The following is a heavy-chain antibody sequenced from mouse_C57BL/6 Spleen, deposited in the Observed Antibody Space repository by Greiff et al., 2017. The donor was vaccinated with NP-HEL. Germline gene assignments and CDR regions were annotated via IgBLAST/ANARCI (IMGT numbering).Heavy chain of an antibody. V-gene: IGHV5-4*01. CDR1: GFTFSSYA. D-gene: IGHD1-1*02. CDR2: ISDGGSYT. Sequence: EVQLVESGGGLVKPGGSLKLSCAASGFTFSSYAMSWVRQTPEKRLEWVATISDGGSYTYYPDNVKGRFTISRDTAKNNLYLQMSHLKSEDTAMYYCARERGYGNGAMDYWGQGTSVTVSS. J-gene: IGHJ4*01. CDR3: ARERGYGNGAMDY.